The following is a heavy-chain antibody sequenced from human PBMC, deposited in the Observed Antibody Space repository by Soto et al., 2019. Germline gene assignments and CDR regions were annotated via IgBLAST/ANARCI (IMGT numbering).Heavy chain of an antibody. CDR3: ATPFQSWPGGWYFDL. CDR1: VGTFSSYS. CDR2: IIPIFGTA. J-gene: IGHJ2*01. Sequence: HVQLVQSGAGVKKPGSSVKVSCKASVGTFSSYSINWVRQAPGQGLEWMGGIIPIFGTANYAQKFQGRVTLTADECTSTAHMELSSLRNEDTAVYYCATPFQSWPGGWYFDLWGRGTLVTVSS. V-gene: IGHV1-69*01. D-gene: IGHD3-16*01.